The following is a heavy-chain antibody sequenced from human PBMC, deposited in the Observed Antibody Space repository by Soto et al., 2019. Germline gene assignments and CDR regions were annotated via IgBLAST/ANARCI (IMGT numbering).Heavy chain of an antibody. CDR2: ISYDGSKE. CDR3: ARVGLLWFGEDESFFDY. V-gene: IGHV3-30-3*01. Sequence: QVQLVESGGGVVQPGRSLRLSCAASGFTFSSYAMHWVRQAPGKGLEWVAVISYDGSKEYYADSVEGRFTLSRDNSKNTLYLQMNSLRAEDTAVYYCARVGLLWFGEDESFFDYWGQGTLVTVSS. D-gene: IGHD3-10*01. J-gene: IGHJ4*02. CDR1: GFTFSSYA.